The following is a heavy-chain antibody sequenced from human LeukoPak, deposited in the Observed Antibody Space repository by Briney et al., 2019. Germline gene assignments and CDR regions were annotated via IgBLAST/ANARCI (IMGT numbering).Heavy chain of an antibody. V-gene: IGHV1-46*01. Sequence: ASVKVSCKASGYTFTSYYMHWVRQAPGQGLEWMGIINPSGGSTSYAQKFQGRVTMTRDMSTSTDYMELSSLRSEDTAVYYCARDPVGDSCFDYWGQGTLVTVSS. D-gene: IGHD4-17*01. CDR2: INPSGGST. CDR1: GYTFTSYY. CDR3: ARDPVGDSCFDY. J-gene: IGHJ4*02.